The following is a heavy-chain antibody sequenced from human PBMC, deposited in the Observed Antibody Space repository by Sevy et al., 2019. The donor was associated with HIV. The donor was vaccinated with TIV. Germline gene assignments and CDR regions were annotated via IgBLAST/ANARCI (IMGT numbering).Heavy chain of an antibody. D-gene: IGHD3-22*01. V-gene: IGHV3-23*01. CDR3: AKDLSFHRTMIVVVLDY. Sequence: GGSLRLSCAASGFTFSSYAMSWVRQAPGKGLEWVSAISGSGGSTYYADSVKGRLTISRDNSKKTLYLQMNSLRAEDTAVYYCAKDLSFHRTMIVVVLDYWGQGTLVTVSS. CDR2: ISGSGGST. CDR1: GFTFSSYA. J-gene: IGHJ4*02.